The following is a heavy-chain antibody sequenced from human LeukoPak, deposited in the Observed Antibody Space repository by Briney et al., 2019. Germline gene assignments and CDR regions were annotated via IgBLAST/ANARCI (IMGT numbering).Heavy chain of an antibody. D-gene: IGHD2-2*01. J-gene: IGHJ6*02. V-gene: IGHV3-9*01. CDR3: ARDDCSTPTCFPYYYYGMDV. CDR1: GFTFDDYA. Sequence: GRSLRLSCAASGFTFDDYAMHWVRQAPGKGLEWVSGISWNGGSIGYADSVKGRFTISRDNAKNSLYLQMNSLRAEDSAVYYCARDDCSTPTCFPYYYYGMDVWGQGTTVTVSS. CDR2: ISWNGGSI.